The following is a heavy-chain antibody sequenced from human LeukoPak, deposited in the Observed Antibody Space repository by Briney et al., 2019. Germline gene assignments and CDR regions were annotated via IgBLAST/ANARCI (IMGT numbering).Heavy chain of an antibody. V-gene: IGHV1-69*13. D-gene: IGHD4-17*01. Sequence: SVTVSCTASGGTFSSYAISWVRQAPGQGLEWMGGIIPIFGTANYAQKFQGRVTITADESTSTAYMELSSLRSEDTAVYYCARDGPYGAYYFDYWGQGTLVTVSS. CDR1: GGTFSSYA. CDR2: IIPIFGTA. J-gene: IGHJ4*02. CDR3: ARDGPYGAYYFDY.